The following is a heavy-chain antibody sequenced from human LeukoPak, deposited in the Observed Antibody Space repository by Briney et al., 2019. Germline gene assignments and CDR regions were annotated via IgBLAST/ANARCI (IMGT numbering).Heavy chain of an antibody. V-gene: IGHV3-48*04. Sequence: PGGSLRLSCAASGFTFRTYSMNWVRQAPGKGLEWVSYISSSRTMYYADSVKGRFTISRDNAKKSLYLQMNSLRAEDTAVYYCARDLGLYDYGGNIDYWGQGTLVTVSS. J-gene: IGHJ4*02. D-gene: IGHD4-23*01. CDR1: GFTFRTYS. CDR3: ARDLGLYDYGGNIDY. CDR2: ISSSRTM.